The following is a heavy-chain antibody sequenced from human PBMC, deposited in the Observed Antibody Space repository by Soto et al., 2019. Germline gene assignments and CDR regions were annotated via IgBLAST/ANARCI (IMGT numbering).Heavy chain of an antibody. V-gene: IGHV4-31*03. D-gene: IGHD5-12*01. CDR1: GGSISSGGYY. J-gene: IGHJ4*02. CDR2: IYYSGST. CDR3: ARDSGYDGGHDY. Sequence: SETLSLTCTVSGGSISSGGYYWCWIRQHPGKGLEWIGYIYYSGSTYYNPSLKSRVTISVDTSKNQFSLKLSSVTAADTAVYYCARDSGYDGGHDYWGQGTLVTVSS.